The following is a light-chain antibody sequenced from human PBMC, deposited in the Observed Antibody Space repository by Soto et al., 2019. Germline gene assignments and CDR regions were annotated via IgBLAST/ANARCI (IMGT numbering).Light chain of an antibody. CDR1: QSVSSSY. Sequence: EIVLTQSPGTLSLSPGERATLSCRASQSVSSSYLAWYQQKPGQAPRLLIYGASSRATGIPDRFSGSGSGKDFTLTISRLEPDDFAVYYCQQYDSSPVTFGEGTKVEIK. V-gene: IGKV3-20*01. CDR3: QQYDSSPVT. CDR2: GAS. J-gene: IGKJ1*01.